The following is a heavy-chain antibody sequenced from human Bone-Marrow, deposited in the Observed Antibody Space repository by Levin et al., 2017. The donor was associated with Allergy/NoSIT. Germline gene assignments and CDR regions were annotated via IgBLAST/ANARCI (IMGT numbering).Heavy chain of an antibody. D-gene: IGHD4-17*01. Sequence: GESLKISCAASGFSFDDYYMTWIRQAPGKGLEWVSYISSSGNSPYYADSVKGRFTISRDNAKNSLYLQMNSLRVEDTAVYYCARALTHTTVTTFVYWGQGTRVAVSS. CDR1: GFSFDDYY. CDR2: ISSSGNSP. J-gene: IGHJ4*02. CDR3: ARALTHTTVTTFVY. V-gene: IGHV3-11*01.